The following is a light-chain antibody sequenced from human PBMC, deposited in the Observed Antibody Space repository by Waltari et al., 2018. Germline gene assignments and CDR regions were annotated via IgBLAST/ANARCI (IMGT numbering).Light chain of an antibody. Sequence: GEQSTLSCRASQSVSRTVAWYQQKPGQAPRLLIYDASSRATGIPDRFSGGGSGTDFSLTISRLEPEDFAVYYCQKYGSLPATFGQGTKVEIK. J-gene: IGKJ1*01. CDR3: QKYGSLPAT. V-gene: IGKV3-20*01. CDR2: DAS. CDR1: QSVSRTV.